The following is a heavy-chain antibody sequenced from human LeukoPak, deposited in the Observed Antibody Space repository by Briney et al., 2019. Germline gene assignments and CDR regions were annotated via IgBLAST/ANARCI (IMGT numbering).Heavy chain of an antibody. CDR1: GDSVSSNSAA. Sequence: SQTLSLTCAISGDSVSSNSAAWNWIRQSPSRGLEWLGRTYYGSKWYNDYAVSVKSRITVNSDTSKNQFSLQLNSVTPEDTAVYYCARQSLFLGGAFDIWGQGTMVTVSS. J-gene: IGHJ3*02. D-gene: IGHD3-10*01. V-gene: IGHV6-1*01. CDR3: ARQSLFLGGAFDI. CDR2: TYYGSKWYN.